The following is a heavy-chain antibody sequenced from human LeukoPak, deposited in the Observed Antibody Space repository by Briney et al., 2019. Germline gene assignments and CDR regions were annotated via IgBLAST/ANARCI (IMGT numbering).Heavy chain of an antibody. CDR3: ASAGSYSGDY. V-gene: IGHV4-39*01. D-gene: IGHD1-26*01. CDR1: GGSISSSSYY. CDR2: TYYRGSS. Sequence: SETLSLTCTVSGGSISSSSYYWGWIRPPPGKELEWIGSTYYRGSSYYNPSLKSRVTISVDTSKNQFSLKLSSVTAADTAVYYCASAGSYSGDYWGQGTLVTVSS. J-gene: IGHJ4*02.